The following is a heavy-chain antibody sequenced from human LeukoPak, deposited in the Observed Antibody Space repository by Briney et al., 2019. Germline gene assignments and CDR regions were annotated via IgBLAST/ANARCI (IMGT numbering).Heavy chain of an antibody. CDR3: ALLAVASDFDY. V-gene: IGHV3-48*03. Sequence: GGSLRLSCVVSGFPFSFYELNWVRQAPGKGLEWVSNIGASSTPKHYADSVKGRFSISRDNAKSSLYLQMNSLGVEDTAVYYCALLAVASDFDYWGQGALVTVSS. D-gene: IGHD6-19*01. J-gene: IGHJ4*02. CDR2: IGASSTPK. CDR1: GFPFSFYE.